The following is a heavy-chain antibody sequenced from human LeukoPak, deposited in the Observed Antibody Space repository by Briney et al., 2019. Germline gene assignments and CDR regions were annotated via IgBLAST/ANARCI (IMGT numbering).Heavy chain of an antibody. J-gene: IGHJ6*03. V-gene: IGHV1-8*01. Sequence: ASVKVSCKASGYTFTSYDINWVRQATGQGLEWMGLMNPNSGNTGYAQKFQGRVTMTRNTSISTAYMELSSLRSEDTAVYYCARGVGLMTSYYYMDVWGKGTTVTVSS. CDR2: MNPNSGNT. CDR1: GYTFTSYD. CDR3: ARGVGLMTSYYYMDV. D-gene: IGHD4/OR15-4a*01.